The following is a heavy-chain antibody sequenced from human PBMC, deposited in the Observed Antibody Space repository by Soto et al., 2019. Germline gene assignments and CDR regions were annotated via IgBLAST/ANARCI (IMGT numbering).Heavy chain of an antibody. CDR2: IFHSGNT. Sequence: SETLSLTCAVSSGSIDTTNWWSWVRQPPGRGLEWIGEIFHSGNTYYNPSLASRVTISVDTSKNQFSLNLRSVTAADTAVYYCARRTWGMDVWGQGTTVTVSS. J-gene: IGHJ6*02. CDR3: ARRTWGMDV. D-gene: IGHD2-8*01. CDR1: SGSIDTTNW. V-gene: IGHV4-4*02.